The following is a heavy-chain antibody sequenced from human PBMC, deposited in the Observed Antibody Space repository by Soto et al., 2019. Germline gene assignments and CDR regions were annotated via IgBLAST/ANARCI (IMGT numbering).Heavy chain of an antibody. D-gene: IGHD2-2*01. V-gene: IGHV3-30*18. Sequence: QVPLVASGGGVVQPGRSLILSCAASGFTFSSYGMPWVRQAPGTGLEWLAVISYDANNKYYANFVKGRFIISRDNSKITLYLQMDCLRAEDTALYDCANAYAVPDATASFDDWCQVTVVTVSS. CDR2: ISYDANNK. CDR3: ANAYAVPDATASFDD. CDR1: GFTFSSYG. J-gene: IGHJ4*02.